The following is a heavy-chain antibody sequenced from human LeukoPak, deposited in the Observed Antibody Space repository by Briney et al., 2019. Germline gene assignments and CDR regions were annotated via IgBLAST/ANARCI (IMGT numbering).Heavy chain of an antibody. J-gene: IGHJ4*02. V-gene: IGHV3-7*04. CDR1: GVMFPSYW. CDR3: ARRHHFGFLDS. CDR2: IKQNGSEK. Sequence: GGSLRLSCAASGVMFPSYWMTWVRQAPGKGLEWVANIKQNGSEKYYVDSEKGRFTISRDNAKNSVYLQMNSLRAEDTAVYYCARRHHFGFLDSWGQGTLVTVSS. D-gene: IGHD3-10*01.